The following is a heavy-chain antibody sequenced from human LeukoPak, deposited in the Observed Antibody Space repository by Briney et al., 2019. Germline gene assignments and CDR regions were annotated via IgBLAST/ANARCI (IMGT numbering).Heavy chain of an antibody. CDR2: VHYSGST. Sequence: PSETLSLTCTVSGGSISGRDFYWSWIRQPPGMGLEWMGSVHYSGSTYYQPSLKSRVTISVDTSKNQFSLQLSSVTAADTAVYYCARRGYIYALDYWGQGTLVTVSS. D-gene: IGHD5-18*01. CDR1: GGSISGRDFY. J-gene: IGHJ4*02. CDR3: ARRGYIYALDY. V-gene: IGHV4-39*01.